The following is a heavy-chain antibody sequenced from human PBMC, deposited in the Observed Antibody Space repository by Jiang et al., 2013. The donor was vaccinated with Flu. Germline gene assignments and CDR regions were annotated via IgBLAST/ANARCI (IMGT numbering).Heavy chain of an antibody. Sequence: GSGLVKPSETLSLTCTVSGGSISSSSYYWGWIRQPPGKGLEWIGSIYYTGSTYYNPSLKSRVTISVDRSKNQFSLKLTSVSAADSAVYSCARHWPHFYSPFDYWGQGTLVTVSS. V-gene: IGHV4-39*01. J-gene: IGHJ4*02. D-gene: IGHD3-3*02. CDR2: IYYTGST. CDR3: ARHWPHFYSPFDY. CDR1: GGSISSSSYY.